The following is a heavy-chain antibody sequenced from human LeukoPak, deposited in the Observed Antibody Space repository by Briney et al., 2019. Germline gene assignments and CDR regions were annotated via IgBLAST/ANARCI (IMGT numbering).Heavy chain of an antibody. Sequence: PGGSLRLSCAASGFTFSTYSMNWVRQAPGKGLEWVAAITSPVGHIYYAGSLKGRITISRDNAKSPLYLQMNSLRAEDTAVYYCATDGQSSGWYGFDYWGQGTLVTVSS. CDR3: ATDGQSSGWYGFDY. J-gene: IGHJ4*02. CDR2: ITSPVGHI. D-gene: IGHD6-19*01. CDR1: GFTFSTYS. V-gene: IGHV3-21*01.